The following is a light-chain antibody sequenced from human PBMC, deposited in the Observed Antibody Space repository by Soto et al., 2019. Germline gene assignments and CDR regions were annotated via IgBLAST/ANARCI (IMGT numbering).Light chain of an antibody. J-gene: IGKJ1*01. CDR2: YTS. CDR1: QYVGTR. V-gene: IGKV3-15*01. Sequence: EIVLTQSPATLSSSPGETATLSCRASQYVGTRLAWYQHKPGQAPRLLIYYTSNRATGIPDRFSGSGSGTEFTLTISSLQSEDSAVYYCQQYHSWPAFGQGTKVDIK. CDR3: QQYHSWPA.